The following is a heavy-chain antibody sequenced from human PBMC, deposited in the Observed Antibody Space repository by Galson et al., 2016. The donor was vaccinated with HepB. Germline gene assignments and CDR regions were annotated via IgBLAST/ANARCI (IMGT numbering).Heavy chain of an antibody. J-gene: IGHJ6*02. V-gene: IGHV3-21*01. CDR1: GFTFSTDN. CDR2: ISTRNSYI. D-gene: IGHD2-2*02. Sequence: SLRLSCAASGFTFSTDNTNWVRQAPGKGLEWVSSISTRNSYIYYTDSVKGRFTISRAKAKNSLYLQMNSLRAEDTAVYYCARDFGDCSSTSCYKGGLFYYYGMDVWGQGTTVTVSS. CDR3: ARDFGDCSSTSCYKGGLFYYYGMDV.